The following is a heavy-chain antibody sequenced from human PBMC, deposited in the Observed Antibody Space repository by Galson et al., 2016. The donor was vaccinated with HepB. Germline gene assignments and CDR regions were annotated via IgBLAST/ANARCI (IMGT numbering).Heavy chain of an antibody. J-gene: IGHJ4*02. CDR1: GFTFSSYA. D-gene: IGHD4-17*01. CDR3: ATGRDYAFDH. V-gene: IGHV3-23*03. CDR2: MATRSSLT. Sequence: SLRLSCAASGFTFSSYAMDWVRQAPGKGLEWVSFMATRSSLTSYADSVTGRFTISRDNSKNTLYLQMNSLSAEDTAIYYCATGRDYAFDHWGQGTLLTVSS.